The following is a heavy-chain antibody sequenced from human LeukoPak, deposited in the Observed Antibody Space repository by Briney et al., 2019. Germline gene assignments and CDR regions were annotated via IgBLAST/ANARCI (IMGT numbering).Heavy chain of an antibody. CDR1: GFSFTTYW. CDR3: ARGYCSGGSCYLTHFDY. D-gene: IGHD2-15*01. J-gene: IGHJ4*02. Sequence: GGSLRPSCAASGFSFTTYWMSWVRQAQGKGLEWVANINQDGTEKYYVESVKGRFTISRDNGKNSLYLQMNSPRVEDTAVYYCARGYCSGGSCYLTHFDYWGQGTLVTVSS. V-gene: IGHV3-7*01. CDR2: INQDGTEK.